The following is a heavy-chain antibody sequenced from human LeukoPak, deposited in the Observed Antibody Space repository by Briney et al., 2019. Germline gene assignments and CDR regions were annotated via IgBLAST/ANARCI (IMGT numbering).Heavy chain of an antibody. J-gene: IGHJ4*02. CDR3: VRGSNSWIGTEY. Sequence: PGGSLRLSCAASGFTFSSYWMHWVRQAPGKGLVWVSRIIPDGSNTKYADSVKGRFTISRDKARNTLYLQMDSLRAEDTAVYYCVRGSNSWIGTEYWGQGTLVTVS. V-gene: IGHV3-74*01. CDR2: IIPDGSNT. D-gene: IGHD2-2*01. CDR1: GFTFSSYW.